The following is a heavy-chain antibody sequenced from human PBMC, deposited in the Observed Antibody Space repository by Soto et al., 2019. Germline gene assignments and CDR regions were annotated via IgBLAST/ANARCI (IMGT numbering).Heavy chain of an antibody. J-gene: IGHJ6*02. CDR2: AIPLFGTS. Sequence: QEQLVQSGPEMKKPGSSVTVSCKASEGTFNNYAICWVRQAPGRGLEWMGGAIPLFGTSTSAQKFQGRVTITADRSTSTVYMEMRNLKPEDTALYYCARAGVRPYYYYGMDVWCQGTTVSV. V-gene: IGHV1-69*06. CDR3: ARAGVRPYYYYGMDV. D-gene: IGHD7-27*01. CDR1: EGTFNNYA.